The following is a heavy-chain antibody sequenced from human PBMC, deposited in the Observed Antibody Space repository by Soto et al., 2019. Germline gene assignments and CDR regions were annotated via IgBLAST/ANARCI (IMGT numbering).Heavy chain of an antibody. J-gene: IGHJ4*02. CDR1: GFTFSHYE. D-gene: IGHD3-16*01. CDR3: ARDRSSIDSLNYFDY. Sequence: PGGSLRLSCAASGFTFSHYEMNWVRQAPGKGLEWISYISSSGITLYYADSVKGRFTISRDNAKSSVFLQMLSLRAEDTAIYYCARDRSSIDSLNYFDYWGQGTPVTVS. CDR2: ISSSGITL. V-gene: IGHV3-48*03.